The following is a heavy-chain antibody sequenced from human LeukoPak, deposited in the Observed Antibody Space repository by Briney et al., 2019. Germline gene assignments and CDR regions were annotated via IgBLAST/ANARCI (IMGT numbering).Heavy chain of an antibody. CDR3: ARVYDIEPYYGMDV. CDR1: GGTFSSYA. D-gene: IGHD3-9*01. Sequence: SVKVSCKASGGTFSSYAISWVRQAPGQGLEWMGGIIPIFGTANYAQKFQGRVTITADESTSTAYMELSSLRSEDMAVYYCARVYDIEPYYGMDVWGQGATVTVSS. J-gene: IGHJ6*02. CDR2: IIPIFGTA. V-gene: IGHV1-69*13.